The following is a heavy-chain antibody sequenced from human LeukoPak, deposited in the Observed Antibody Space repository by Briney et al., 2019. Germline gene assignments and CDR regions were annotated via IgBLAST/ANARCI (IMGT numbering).Heavy chain of an antibody. D-gene: IGHD3-22*01. Sequence: PGGSLRLSCAASGFTFSNYNMNWVRQAPGKGLEWVSSISTSSIYIYYADSLKGRFTISRDNAKNSLYLQMNSLRTEDTAVYYCARDGIYYDSRGFDQWGQGTQVTVSS. CDR1: GFTFSNYN. J-gene: IGHJ4*02. CDR2: ISTSSIYI. CDR3: ARDGIYYDSRGFDQ. V-gene: IGHV3-21*01.